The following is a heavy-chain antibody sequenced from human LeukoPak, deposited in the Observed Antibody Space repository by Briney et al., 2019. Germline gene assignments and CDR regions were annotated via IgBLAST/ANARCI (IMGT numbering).Heavy chain of an antibody. V-gene: IGHV3-53*01. Sequence: GGALILSCESPEHMVRNSYMTWGRQSPGRGLEWVSAIYSGGSPDYADSGKGRFTTSRDKSKNTLYLQMNDVRAEDTGIYYCVRDLRDRRGYSNYYMDVWGKGTTVTVSS. D-gene: IGHD3-10*01. CDR3: VRDLRDRRGYSNYYMDV. CDR2: IYSGGSP. CDR1: EHMVRNSY. J-gene: IGHJ6*03.